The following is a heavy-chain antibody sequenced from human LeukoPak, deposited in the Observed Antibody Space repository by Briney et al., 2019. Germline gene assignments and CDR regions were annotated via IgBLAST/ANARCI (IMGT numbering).Heavy chain of an antibody. J-gene: IGHJ3*02. Sequence: LETLSLTCTVSGGSISSGSYYWGWIRQPPGKGLEWIGSIYYSGSTYYNPSLKSRVTISVDTSKNQFSLKLSSVTAADTAVYYCARQRIRLGRAFDIWGQGTMVTVSS. CDR3: ARQRIRLGRAFDI. CDR2: IYYSGST. V-gene: IGHV4-39*01. CDR1: GGSISSGSYY. D-gene: IGHD6-19*01.